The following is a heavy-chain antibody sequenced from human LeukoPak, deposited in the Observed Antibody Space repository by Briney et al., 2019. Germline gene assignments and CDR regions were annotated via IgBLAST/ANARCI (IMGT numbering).Heavy chain of an antibody. CDR3: ARRYFYSTEFDP. D-gene: IGHD3-22*01. V-gene: IGHV5-51*01. CDR2: IHPTDSDT. CDR1: GHTFDSYW. Sequence: GGSLKISCKASGHTFDSYWIGGVRQTPGRGLEGMGIIHPTDSDTLYNALQGKGTISVDKSISTVYLQWSSLQASDSAIYYCARRYFYSTEFDPWGQGTLVTVSS. J-gene: IGHJ5*02.